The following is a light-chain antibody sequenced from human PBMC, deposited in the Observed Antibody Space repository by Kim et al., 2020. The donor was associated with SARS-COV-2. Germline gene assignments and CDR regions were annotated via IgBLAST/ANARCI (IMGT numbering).Light chain of an antibody. CDR3: QGYNSALLT. J-gene: IGKJ4*01. CDR2: AAS. Sequence: DIQVTQSPSSLSASVGDRVTITCRASQDIGSYLAWYQQKPGKGPRLLIYAASTLESGVPSRFSASGSGTEFTLSIASLQPEDVGTYFCQGYNSALLTFGGGTKVDIK. V-gene: IGKV1-27*01. CDR1: QDIGSY.